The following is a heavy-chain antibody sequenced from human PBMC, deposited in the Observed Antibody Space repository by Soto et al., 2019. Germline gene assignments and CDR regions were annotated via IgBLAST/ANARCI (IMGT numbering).Heavy chain of an antibody. CDR2: IFYSDNT. Sequence: SETLSLTYTVSGGSISTYYWIWVRQSPGKGLEWLGYIFYSDNTNYNPSLESRLSISVDTSKNQISLTLNSVTAADTAVYYCARAGETYYDFWSGFSPIDYWGPGTLVTVS. CDR1: GGSISTYY. V-gene: IGHV4-59*01. D-gene: IGHD3-3*01. CDR3: ARAGETYYDFWSGFSPIDY. J-gene: IGHJ4*02.